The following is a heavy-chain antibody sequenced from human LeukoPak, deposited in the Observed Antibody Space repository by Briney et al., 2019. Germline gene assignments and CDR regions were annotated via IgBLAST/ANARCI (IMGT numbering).Heavy chain of an antibody. V-gene: IGHV3-30*14. D-gene: IGHD3-22*01. CDR1: GFTFSSYA. Sequence: GGSLRLSCAASGFTFSSYAMHWVRQAPGKGLEWVAVISYDGSNKYYADSVKGRFTISRDNSKNTLYLQMNSLRAEDTAVYYCARDRWGSSGYFGYWGQGTLVTVSS. CDR3: ARDRWGSSGYFGY. J-gene: IGHJ4*02. CDR2: ISYDGSNK.